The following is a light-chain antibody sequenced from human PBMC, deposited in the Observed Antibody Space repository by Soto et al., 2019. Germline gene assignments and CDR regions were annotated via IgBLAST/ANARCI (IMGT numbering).Light chain of an antibody. CDR3: QQYNNWPPGT. CDR2: GAS. Sequence: EILMTQSPATLSVSPGERVTLSCRASQSVNSNLAWYQLKPGQAPRLLIYGASTRATGIPARISGSGSGTEFTLTISSLQSEDFAVYFCQQYNNWPPGTFGQGTKLQIK. J-gene: IGKJ2*02. CDR1: QSVNSN. V-gene: IGKV3-15*01.